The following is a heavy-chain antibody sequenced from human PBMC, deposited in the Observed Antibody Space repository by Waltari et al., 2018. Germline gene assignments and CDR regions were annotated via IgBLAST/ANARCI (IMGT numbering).Heavy chain of an antibody. Sequence: QAQLVQSGAEVKKPGASVKVSCKASGYTFTAYYIHWVRQAPGQGLEWMGWVNPISGDSGYAQRFQGRVTLPRDRPISTVHLDLGSLTSDETAVYCCAREGLTGKNMDVWGTGTTVTISS. CDR1: GYTFTAYY. J-gene: IGHJ6*03. CDR2: VNPISGDS. CDR3: AREGLTGKNMDV. V-gene: IGHV1-2*02.